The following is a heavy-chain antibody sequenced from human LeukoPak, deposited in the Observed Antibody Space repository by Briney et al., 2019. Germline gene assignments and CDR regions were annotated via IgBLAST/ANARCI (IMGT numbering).Heavy chain of an antibody. V-gene: IGHV3-74*01. Sequence: PGGSLRLSCAASGFTLRSHWMHWVRQAPGKGLVWVSRINNDGSSASYADAVKGRFTISRDNAKNTLFLQMDSLRADDTAVYYCVRGPTYFDSWGQGTLVTVSS. J-gene: IGHJ4*02. CDR1: GFTLRSHW. CDR2: INNDGSSA. CDR3: VRGPTYFDS.